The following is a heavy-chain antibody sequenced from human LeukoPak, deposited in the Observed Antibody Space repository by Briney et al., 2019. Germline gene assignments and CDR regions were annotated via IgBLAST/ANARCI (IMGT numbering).Heavy chain of an antibody. CDR2: ISSSGTTI. V-gene: IGHV3-11*01. CDR3: ARRRDSGSLQHFDY. D-gene: IGHD1-26*01. Sequence: GGSLRLSCAASGFTFSDYYMSWIRQAPGKGLEWVSYISSSGTTIYYADSVKGRFTISRDNAKNSLYLQMNSLRAEDPAVYYCARRRDSGSLQHFDYWGQGTLVTVSS. CDR1: GFTFSDYY. J-gene: IGHJ4*02.